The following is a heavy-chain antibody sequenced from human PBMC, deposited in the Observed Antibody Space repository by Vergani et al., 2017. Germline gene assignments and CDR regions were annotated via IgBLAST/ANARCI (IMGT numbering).Heavy chain of an antibody. CDR3: ARRKYYYDSSGYYYYYYYGMDV. D-gene: IGHD3-22*01. J-gene: IGHJ6*02. V-gene: IGHV5-51*01. Sequence: EVQLVQSGAEVKKPGESLKISCKGSGYSFTSYWIGWVRQMPGKGLEWMGIIYPGDSATRYSPSFQGQVTISADKSISTAYLQWSSLKAADTAMYYCARRKYYYDSSGYYYYYYYGMDVWGQGTTVTVSS. CDR1: GYSFTSYW. CDR2: IYPGDSAT.